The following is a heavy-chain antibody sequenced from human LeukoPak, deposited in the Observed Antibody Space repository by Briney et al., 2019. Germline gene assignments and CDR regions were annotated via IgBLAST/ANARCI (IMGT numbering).Heavy chain of an antibody. Sequence: GASVKVSCKASGGTFSSYAISWVRQAPGQGLEWMGGIIPIFGTANYAQKFQGRVTITTDESTSTAYMELSSLRSEDTAVYYCARAGDIVVVPAAIGPEYFQHWGQGTLVTVSS. CDR2: IIPIFGTA. CDR3: ARAGDIVVVPAAIGPEYFQH. J-gene: IGHJ1*01. CDR1: GGTFSSYA. D-gene: IGHD2-2*01. V-gene: IGHV1-69*05.